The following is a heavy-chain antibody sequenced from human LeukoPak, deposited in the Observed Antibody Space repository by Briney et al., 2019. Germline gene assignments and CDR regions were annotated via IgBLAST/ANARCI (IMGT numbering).Heavy chain of an antibody. CDR1: GYSISSGYY. J-gene: IGHJ4*02. D-gene: IGHD5-12*01. CDR3: ARLGGYEAAYYFDY. CDR2: IYHSGST. Sequence: PSETLSLTCAVSGYSISSGYYWGWIRQPPGKGLEWIGSIYHSGSTYYNPSLKSRVTISVDTSKNQFSLKLSSVTAADTAVYYCARLGGYEAAYYFDYWGQGTLVTVSS. V-gene: IGHV4-38-2*01.